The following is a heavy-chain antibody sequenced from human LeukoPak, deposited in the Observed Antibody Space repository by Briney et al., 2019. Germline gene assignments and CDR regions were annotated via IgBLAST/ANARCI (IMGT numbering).Heavy chain of an antibody. CDR1: GFTFSSYS. Sequence: GGSLRLSCATSGFTFSSYSMNWVRQAPGKGLEWVSSISSSSSYIYYADSVKGRFTISRDNAKNSLYLQMNSLRAEDTAVYYCARDSTEGSYFYYFDYWGQGTLVTVSS. CDR2: ISSSSSYI. V-gene: IGHV3-21*01. CDR3: ARDSTEGSYFYYFDY. J-gene: IGHJ4*02. D-gene: IGHD1-26*01.